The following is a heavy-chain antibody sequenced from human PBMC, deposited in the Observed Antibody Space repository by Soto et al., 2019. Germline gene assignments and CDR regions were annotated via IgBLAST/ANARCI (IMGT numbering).Heavy chain of an antibody. CDR3: AKDIAAAVAESMDV. J-gene: IGHJ6*03. CDR1: GFTFSTYT. CDR2: ISGSGGSP. D-gene: IGHD6-19*01. Sequence: GGSLRLSCAASGFTFSTYTMSWVRQAPGKGLEWVSAISGSGGSPSYADSVKGRFTISRDNSKNTLYLQMNSLRAEDTAVYYCAKDIAAAVAESMDVWGKGTTVTVSS. V-gene: IGHV3-23*01.